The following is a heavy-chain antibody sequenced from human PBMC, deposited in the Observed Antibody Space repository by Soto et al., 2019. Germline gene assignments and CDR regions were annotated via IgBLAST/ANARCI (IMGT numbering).Heavy chain of an antibody. V-gene: IGHV1-69*01. CDR2: IIPVFPTA. Sequence: QEQLVQSGAEVKKPGSSVKVSCKASGGLFSSYPISWVRQVPGQGLEWMGVIIPVFPTAYYTQRFKGRVTITADESTNTAYMELSSLRSEDTAIYYCARGGSGYTWFNEFWGQGTLVTVSS. D-gene: IGHD3-22*01. CDR3: ARGGSGYTWFNEF. J-gene: IGHJ4*02. CDR1: GGLFSSYP.